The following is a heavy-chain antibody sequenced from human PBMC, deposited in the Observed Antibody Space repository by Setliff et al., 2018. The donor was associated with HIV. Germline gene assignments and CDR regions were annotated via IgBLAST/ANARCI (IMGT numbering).Heavy chain of an antibody. V-gene: IGHV1-18*01. CDR1: GYTFTSYG. Sequence: ASVKVSCKASGYTFTSYGISWVRQAPGQGLEWMGWISGYNGNTNEAQKLQGRVTMTTDTSTSTAYMELRILRSDDTAAYYCARDTFLDYYDDSGYPGGAFDIWGQGTMVTVSS. CDR2: ISGYNGNT. D-gene: IGHD3-22*01. CDR3: ARDTFLDYYDDSGYPGGAFDI. J-gene: IGHJ3*02.